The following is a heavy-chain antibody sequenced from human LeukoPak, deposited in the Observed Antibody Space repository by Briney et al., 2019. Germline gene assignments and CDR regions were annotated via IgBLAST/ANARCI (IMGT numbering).Heavy chain of an antibody. D-gene: IGHD3-9*01. J-gene: IGHJ4*02. CDR2: ISAYNGNT. CDR3: ARGVHDILTSRTPFIDY. Sequence: ASVKLSCKASGYTFTSYGISWVRQAPGQGLEWMGWISAYNGNTNYAQKLQGRVTMTTDTSTSTAYMELRSLRSDDTAVYYCARGVHDILTSRTPFIDYWGQGTLVTVSS. CDR1: GYTFTSYG. V-gene: IGHV1-18*01.